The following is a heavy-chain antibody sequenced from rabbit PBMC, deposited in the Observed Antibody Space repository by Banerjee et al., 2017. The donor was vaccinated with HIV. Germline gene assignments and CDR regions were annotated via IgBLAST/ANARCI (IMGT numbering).Heavy chain of an antibody. V-gene: IGHV1S45*01. CDR3: ARGGGYFNL. D-gene: IGHD3-1*01. J-gene: IGHJ4*01. CDR1: GFTISSSYY. CDR2: IYAGTTIYT. Sequence: QEQLEESGGDLVKPEGSLALTCEASGFTISSSYYMCWVRQAPGKGLEWIACIYAGTTIYTYYASWAKGRFTISKASSTTVTLQMTSLTAADTATYFCARGGGYFNLWGQGTLVTVS.